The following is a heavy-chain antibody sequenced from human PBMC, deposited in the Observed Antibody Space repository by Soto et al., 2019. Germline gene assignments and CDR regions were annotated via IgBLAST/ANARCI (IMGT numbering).Heavy chain of an antibody. J-gene: IGHJ4*02. V-gene: IGHV3-30*04. CDR2: ISYDGSNK. Sequence: GGSLRLSCAASGFTFSSYAMHWVHQAPGKGLEWVAVISYDGSNKYYADSVKGRFTISRDNSKNTLYLQMNSLRAEDTAVYYCARDHGDCSSTSCYYFDYWGQGTLVTVSS. CDR3: ARDHGDCSSTSCYYFDY. CDR1: GFTFSSYA. D-gene: IGHD2-2*01.